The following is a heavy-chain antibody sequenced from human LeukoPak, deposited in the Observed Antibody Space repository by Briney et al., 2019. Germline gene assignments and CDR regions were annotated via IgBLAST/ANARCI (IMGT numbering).Heavy chain of an antibody. CDR1: GDSISSGDYY. D-gene: IGHD6-19*01. V-gene: IGHV4-61*02. Sequence: SETLSLTCTVSGDSISSGDYYWSWIRQPAGKGLEWIGRIYTSGSTNYNPSLKSRVTMSVDTSKNQFSLKLSSVTAADTAVYYCAGPRYSSGWYYFHYWGQGTLVTVSS. CDR3: AGPRYSSGWYYFHY. J-gene: IGHJ4*02. CDR2: IYTSGST.